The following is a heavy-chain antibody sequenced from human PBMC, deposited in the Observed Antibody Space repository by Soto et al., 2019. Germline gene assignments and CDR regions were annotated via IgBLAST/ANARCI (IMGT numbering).Heavy chain of an antibody. Sequence: WVKKSPSRGLEWLGRTYYRSKWYYEYAVSVRGRITINPDTSKNQYSLQLNSVTPEGTAVYFCARGEQYSGRIFDYWGQGTLVTVSS. D-gene: IGHD1-26*01. V-gene: IGHV6-1*01. CDR2: TYYRSKWYY. CDR3: ARGEQYSGRIFDY. J-gene: IGHJ4*01.